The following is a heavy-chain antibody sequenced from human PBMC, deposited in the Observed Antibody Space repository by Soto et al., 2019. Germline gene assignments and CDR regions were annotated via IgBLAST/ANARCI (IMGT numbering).Heavy chain of an antibody. CDR2: ITSSNSYI. J-gene: IGHJ6*02. CDR1: GFTFSIYG. D-gene: IGHD6-6*01. Sequence: VGSLRLSCAASGFTFSIYGMNWVRQAPGKGLEWVSSITSSNSYIYYADSVKGRFTISRDNAKNSLYLQMNSLRAEDTAIYYCARDEEARPYFYGMDVWGQGTTVTVSS. CDR3: ARDEEARPYFYGMDV. V-gene: IGHV3-21*01.